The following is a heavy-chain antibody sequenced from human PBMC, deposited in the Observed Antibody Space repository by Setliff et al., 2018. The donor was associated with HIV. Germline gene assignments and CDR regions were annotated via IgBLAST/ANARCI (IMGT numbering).Heavy chain of an antibody. CDR1: GGSFSDYH. Sequence: KPSETLSLTCGVSGGSFSDYHWTWIRQPPGKGLEWLGEIHSSGNTNYSPSLKGRVTISVDTPKNQYSLNLKSVTAADTAVYYRARVREGFLPYDAFEIWGQGTMVTVSS. CDR3: ARVREGFLPYDAFEI. V-gene: IGHV4-34*01. D-gene: IGHD3-3*01. CDR2: IHSSGNT. J-gene: IGHJ3*02.